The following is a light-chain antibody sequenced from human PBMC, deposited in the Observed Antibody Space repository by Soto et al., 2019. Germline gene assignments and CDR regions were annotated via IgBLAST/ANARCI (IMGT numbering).Light chain of an antibody. CDR2: GAS. CDR1: QSIXSN. J-gene: IGKJ1*01. V-gene: IGKV3-15*01. Sequence: IVMTQWAATLSVSPGERATLSCRASQSIXSNFAWDEQKPGQAPRILIXGASTRATGIPARFSGSGSGREFTLTISSLQSEDFALYYCQQYNNWSPWTFGQGTKVDIK. CDR3: QQYNNWSPWT.